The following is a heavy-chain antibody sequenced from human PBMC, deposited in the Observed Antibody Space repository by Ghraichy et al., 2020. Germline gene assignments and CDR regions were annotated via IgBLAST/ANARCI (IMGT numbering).Heavy chain of an antibody. V-gene: IGHV2-5*02. Sequence: SGPTLVKPTQTLTLTCTFSGFSLSTSGVGVGWIRQPPGKALEWLALIYWDDDKRYSPSLKSRLTITKDTSKNQVVLTMTNMDPVDTATYYCAHTTYYDFWSGYRIPYYFDYWGQGTLVTVSS. J-gene: IGHJ4*02. CDR3: AHTTYYDFWSGYRIPYYFDY. CDR1: GFSLSTSGVG. CDR2: IYWDDDK. D-gene: IGHD3-3*01.